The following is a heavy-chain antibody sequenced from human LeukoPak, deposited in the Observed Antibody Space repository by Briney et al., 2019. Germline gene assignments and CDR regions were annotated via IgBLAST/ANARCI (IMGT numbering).Heavy chain of an antibody. D-gene: IGHD2-2*02. CDR1: GYPFTSYY. J-gene: IGHJ5*02. V-gene: IGHV1-18*01. CDR2: ISAYNGDT. CDR3: ARDGLSYTNPNNWFDP. Sequence: ASVKVSCKASGYPFTSYYINWVRQAPGQGLAWMGWISAYNGDTNYAQNLQGRVTMTIDTSTDTAYMELRSLRSDDTAVYYCARDGLSYTNPNNWFDPWGQGTLVTVSS.